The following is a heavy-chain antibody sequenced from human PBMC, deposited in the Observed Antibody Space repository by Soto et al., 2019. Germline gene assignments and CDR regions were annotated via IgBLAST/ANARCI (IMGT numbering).Heavy chain of an antibody. D-gene: IGHD5-18*01. CDR1: GGSFSGYN. V-gene: IGHV4-34*01. Sequence: ASETLSLTCAVSGGSFSGYNWSWIRQPPGKGLEWIGEINHSGSTNYNPSLKSRVTISVDTSKNQFSLKLSSVTAADTAVYYCARGHGADTAMVKWESYYYYYYGMDVWGQGTTVTVSS. J-gene: IGHJ6*02. CDR3: ARGHGADTAMVKWESYYYYYYGMDV. CDR2: INHSGST.